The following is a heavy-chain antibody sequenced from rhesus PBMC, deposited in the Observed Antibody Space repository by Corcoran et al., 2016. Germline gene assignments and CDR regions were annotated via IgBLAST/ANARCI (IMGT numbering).Heavy chain of an antibody. V-gene: IGHV4-165*01. J-gene: IGHJ4*01. Sequence: QVHLQESGPESVKPSETLSLTCSGSGGSIRSNYWSWIRQPPGKGLEWIGYIGGSTNSANDNPPLQSRVTISTDTSKNQFSLRLSSVTAADTAVYYCARQTGAASGRYFDYWGQGVLVTVSS. CDR1: GGSIRSNY. D-gene: IGHD6-31*01. CDR3: ARQTGAASGRYFDY. CDR2: IGGSTNSA.